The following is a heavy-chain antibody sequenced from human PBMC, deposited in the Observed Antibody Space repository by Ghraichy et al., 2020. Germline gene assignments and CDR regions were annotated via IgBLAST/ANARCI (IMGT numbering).Heavy chain of an antibody. J-gene: IGHJ4*02. D-gene: IGHD3-22*01. CDR1: GFTFSGSA. CDR2: IRSKANSYAT. Sequence: GALRLSCAASGFTFSGSAMDWVRQASGKGLEWVGRIRSKANSYATEYAESVKGRFTISRDDSKNTAFLQMNSLKTEDTAVYYCIRHGSSPTYYYDHSGPTPFDYWGQGTLVTVSS. CDR3: IRHGSSPTYYYDHSGPTPFDY. V-gene: IGHV3-73*01.